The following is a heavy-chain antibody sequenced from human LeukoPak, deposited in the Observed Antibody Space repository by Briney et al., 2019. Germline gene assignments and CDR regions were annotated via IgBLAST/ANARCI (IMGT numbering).Heavy chain of an antibody. CDR2: INNDGYST. J-gene: IGHJ4*02. CDR3: AREYMGFDY. Sequence: PGGSLRLSCVASGFTLGSYWMHWVRQAPGKGLVWVARINNDGYSTTYADSVKGRFTISRDNARNSLYLQMNSLRAEDTGVYYCAREYMGFDYWGQGTLVTVSS. CDR1: GFTLGSYW. V-gene: IGHV3-74*03. D-gene: IGHD1-14*01.